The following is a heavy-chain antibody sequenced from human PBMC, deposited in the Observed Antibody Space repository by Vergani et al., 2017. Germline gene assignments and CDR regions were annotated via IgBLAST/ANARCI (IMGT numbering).Heavy chain of an antibody. D-gene: IGHD3-16*01. CDR2: IWYDGSNK. J-gene: IGHJ6*02. CDR3: ARKSMIHGGSPAVNYGMDV. CDR1: GFTFSSYG. Sequence: QVQLVESGGGVVQPGRSLRLSCAASGFTFSSYGMHWVRQAPGKGLEWVAVIWYDGSNKYYADSVKGRFTISRDNSKNSLYLQMNSLRAEDTAVYYCARKSMIHGGSPAVNYGMDVWGQGTTVTVSS. V-gene: IGHV3-33*01.